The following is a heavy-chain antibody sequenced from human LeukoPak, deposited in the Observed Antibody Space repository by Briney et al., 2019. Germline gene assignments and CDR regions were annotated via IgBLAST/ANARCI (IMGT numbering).Heavy chain of an antibody. Sequence: PGGSLRLSCAASGFIFSSYAMSWVRQAPGKGLEWVSTISGSGGSTYYADSVRGRFTISRDNSKNTVYLQMNSLRAEDTAVYYCAKDRSCINGVCPGDFDYWGQGNLVTVSS. CDR3: AKDRSCINGVCPGDFDY. CDR1: GFIFSSYA. D-gene: IGHD2-8*01. CDR2: ISGSGGST. J-gene: IGHJ4*02. V-gene: IGHV3-23*01.